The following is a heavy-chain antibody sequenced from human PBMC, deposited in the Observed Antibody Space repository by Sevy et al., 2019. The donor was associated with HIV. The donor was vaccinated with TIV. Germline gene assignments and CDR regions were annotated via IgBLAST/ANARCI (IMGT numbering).Heavy chain of an antibody. CDR2: ISSNGGST. J-gene: IGHJ3*02. Sequence: GGSLILSCSASGFTFSSYAMHWVRQAPGKGLEYVSAISSNGGSTYYADSVKGRFTISRDNSKNTLYLQMSSLRAEDTAVYYCVKGVLVVPAANGAFDIWGQGTMVTVSS. V-gene: IGHV3-64D*06. CDR3: VKGVLVVPAANGAFDI. D-gene: IGHD2-2*01. CDR1: GFTFSSYA.